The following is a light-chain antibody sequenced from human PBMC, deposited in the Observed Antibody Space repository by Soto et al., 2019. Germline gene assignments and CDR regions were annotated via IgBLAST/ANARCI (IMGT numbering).Light chain of an antibody. Sequence: DIQMNQSPSSLSASVGDRVTITCRASQSIVTYLNWYLQKPGKAPKLLIYAASNLQSGVPSRFSGSGSGTDFTLTISSLQPEDLATYFCQQSYSTPPWTFGQGTKVDIK. J-gene: IGKJ1*01. CDR2: AAS. CDR3: QQSYSTPPWT. CDR1: QSIVTY. V-gene: IGKV1-39*01.